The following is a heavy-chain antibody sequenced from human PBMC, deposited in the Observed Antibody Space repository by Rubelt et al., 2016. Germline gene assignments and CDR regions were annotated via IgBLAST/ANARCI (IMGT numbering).Heavy chain of an antibody. CDR3: ARLNVVDDILTGPIDY. Sequence: QLQLQESGPGLVKPSETLSLTCTVSGGSISSTSYYWGWIRQPPGKGLEWIGSIYYSGSTYYNPSLRGGVTISVSTSKNQFSLKLSSVTAADTAVYYCARLNVVDDILTGPIDYWGQGTLVTVSS. J-gene: IGHJ4*02. CDR2: IYYSGST. CDR1: GGSISSTSYY. D-gene: IGHD3-9*01. V-gene: IGHV4-39*01.